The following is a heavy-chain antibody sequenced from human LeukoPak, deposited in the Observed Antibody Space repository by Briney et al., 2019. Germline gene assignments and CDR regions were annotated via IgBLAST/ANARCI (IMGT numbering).Heavy chain of an antibody. V-gene: IGHV3-23*01. J-gene: IGHJ4*02. CDR2: ISGSGGST. CDR3: AKDHGDFWSGYRSH. Sequence: SGGYLRLYCAASGFTFSSYAMSWVRQAPGKGLEWVSAISGSGGSTYYADSVKGRFTISRDNSKNTLYLQMNSLRAEDTAVYYCAKDHGDFWSGYRSHWGQGTLVTVSS. CDR1: GFTFSSYA. D-gene: IGHD3-3*01.